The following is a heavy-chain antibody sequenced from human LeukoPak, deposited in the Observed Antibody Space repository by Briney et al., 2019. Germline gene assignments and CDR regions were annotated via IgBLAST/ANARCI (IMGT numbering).Heavy chain of an antibody. V-gene: IGHV4-34*01. J-gene: IGHJ5*02. D-gene: IGHD4-11*01. CDR1: GGSFSGYY. CDR2: INHSGST. Sequence: SETLSLTCAVCGGSFSGYYWSWLRQPPGKGLEWIGEINHSGSTNYNPSLKSRVTISVDTSKNQFSLKLSSVPAADTAVYYCARENDYSNYFDWFDPWGQGTLVTVSS. CDR3: ARENDYSNYFDWFDP.